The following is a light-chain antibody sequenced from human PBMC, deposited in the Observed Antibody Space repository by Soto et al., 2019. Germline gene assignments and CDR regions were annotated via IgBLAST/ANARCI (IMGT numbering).Light chain of an antibody. V-gene: IGKV1-9*01. Sequence: IQLTQSPSYLSASVGDRVTITCRASPGISSDLAWYQQKPGKAPKLLIYAASTLQSGVPSRFSGSGSGTDFTLTISSLQPEDFATYYCQQLNSYPRTFGQGTKLEIK. CDR2: AAS. CDR3: QQLNSYPRT. CDR1: PGISSD. J-gene: IGKJ2*01.